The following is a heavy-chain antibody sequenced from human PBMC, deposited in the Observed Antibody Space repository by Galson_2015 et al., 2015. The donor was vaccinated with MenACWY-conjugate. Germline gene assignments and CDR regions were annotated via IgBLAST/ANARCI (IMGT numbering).Heavy chain of an antibody. Sequence: SLRLSCAASGLSFSNYWMHWVRHAPGKGLVWVSRINSDGTTTNYADSVKGRFTISRDNAKNTLYLQMNSLRAEDTAVYYCARRTLSGVYYYFDSWGQGTLVTVSP. CDR1: GLSFSNYW. V-gene: IGHV3-74*01. CDR2: INSDGTTT. J-gene: IGHJ4*02. CDR3: ARRTLSGVYYYFDS. D-gene: IGHD5/OR15-5a*01.